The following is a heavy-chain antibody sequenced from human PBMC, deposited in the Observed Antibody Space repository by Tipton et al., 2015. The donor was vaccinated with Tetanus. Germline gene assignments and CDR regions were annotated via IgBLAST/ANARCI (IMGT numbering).Heavy chain of an antibody. CDR3: ARQADNWFDP. V-gene: IGHV4-39*01. CDR1: GGSITSGTYY. Sequence: GLVKPSETLSLTCTVSGGSITSGTYYWGWIRQPPGKGLEWIGNIYYYSGSTYYNSPLKSRVTISLDTSKNQFSLKMTSVTAADTAVYYCARQADNWFDPWGQGTLVVVSS. CDR2: IYYYSGST. J-gene: IGHJ5*02.